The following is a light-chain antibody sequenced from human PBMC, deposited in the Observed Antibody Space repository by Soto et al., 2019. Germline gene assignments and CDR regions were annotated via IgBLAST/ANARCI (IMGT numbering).Light chain of an antibody. Sequence: IVMTQSPATLSFSRAEIATLSFRASQSVYNNLAWYQQKPGQAPRLLIYGASSRATGIPDRFSGSGSGTDFTLTISRLEPEDFAVYYCQQYGSSLFTFGPGTKVDIK. CDR1: QSVYNN. V-gene: IGKV3-20*01. CDR2: GAS. CDR3: QQYGSSLFT. J-gene: IGKJ3*01.